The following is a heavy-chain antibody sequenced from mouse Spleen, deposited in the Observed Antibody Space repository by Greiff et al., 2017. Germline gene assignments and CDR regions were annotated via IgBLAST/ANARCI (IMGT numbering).Heavy chain of an antibody. Sequence: EVKVIESGGGLVKLGGSLKLSCAASGFTFSSYAMSWVRQTPEKRLEWVATISSGGGNTYYPDSVKGRFTISRDNAKNTLYLQMSSLKSEDTAMYYCARPLRSYAMDYWGQGTSVTVSS. CDR2: ISSGGGNT. CDR3: ARPLRSYAMDY. D-gene: IGHD1-1*01. V-gene: IGHV5-9*04. J-gene: IGHJ4*01. CDR1: GFTFSSYA.